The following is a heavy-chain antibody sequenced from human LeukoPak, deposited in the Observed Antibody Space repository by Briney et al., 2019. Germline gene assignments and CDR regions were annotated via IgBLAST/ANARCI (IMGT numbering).Heavy chain of an antibody. CDR3: ARSRYYYDSSGYYKTLGYFDY. V-gene: IGHV4-39*01. CDR2: IYDSGST. J-gene: IGHJ4*02. D-gene: IGHD3-22*01. CDR1: GGSIRSSYYY. Sequence: SETLSLTCTVSGGSIRSSYYYWGWIRQPPGKGLEWIGSIYDSGSTYYNPSLKSRVTISVDTSKNQFSLKLNSVTAADTAVYYCARSRYYYDSSGYYKTLGYFDYWGQGTLVIVSS.